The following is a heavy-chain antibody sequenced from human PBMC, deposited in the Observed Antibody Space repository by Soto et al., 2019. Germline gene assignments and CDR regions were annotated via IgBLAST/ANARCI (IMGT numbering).Heavy chain of an antibody. Sequence: SETLSLTCTVSGGSISSGGYYWSWIRQHPGKGLEWIGYIYYSGSTYYNPSLKSRVTISVDTSKNQFSLKLSSVTAADTAVYYCARRSRGWYFDLWGQGTLVTVSS. D-gene: IGHD6-19*01. CDR2: IYYSGST. J-gene: IGHJ5*02. CDR3: ARRSRGWYFDL. CDR1: GGSISSGGYY. V-gene: IGHV4-31*03.